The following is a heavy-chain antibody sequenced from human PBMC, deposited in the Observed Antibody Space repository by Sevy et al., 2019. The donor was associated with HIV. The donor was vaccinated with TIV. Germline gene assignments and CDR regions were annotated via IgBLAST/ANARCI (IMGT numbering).Heavy chain of an antibody. CDR1: GGTFSSYA. J-gene: IGHJ6*02. CDR2: IIPILGTA. D-gene: IGHD1-1*01. CDR3: ARESTAYYYYYGMDV. V-gene: IGHV1-69*13. Sequence: ASVKVSCKASGGTFSSYAISWVRQAPGQGLEWMGGIIPILGTANYAQKFQGRVTITADESTSTAYMELSSLRSEDTAVYYCARESTAYYYYYGMDVWDQGTTVTVSS.